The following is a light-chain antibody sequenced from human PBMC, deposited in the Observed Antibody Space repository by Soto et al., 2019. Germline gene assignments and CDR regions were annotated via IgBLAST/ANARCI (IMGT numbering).Light chain of an antibody. J-gene: IGLJ3*02. V-gene: IGLV2-8*01. CDR1: SGDIGSHNC. Sequence: QSVLTQSASASGSPGQSVTISCTGTSGDIGSHNCVSWYQQHPGKAPKLIIYEVSKRPSGVPDRFSGSKSGNTASLTVSGLQAEDEADYYCSSSAGSNNLVFGAGTKVTVL. CDR2: EVS. CDR3: SSSAGSNNLV.